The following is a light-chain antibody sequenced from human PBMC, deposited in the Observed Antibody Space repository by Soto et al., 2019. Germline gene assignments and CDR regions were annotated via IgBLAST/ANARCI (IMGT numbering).Light chain of an antibody. V-gene: IGKV3-20*01. Sequence: EIVLTQSPGTLSLSPGERATLSCRASESVSRNYIAWYQQKPGQAPRLLISGVSSRATGIPDRFSGSGSGTDFILTISRVEPEDFAVYYCQQFGTSSLVTFGPGTKVDIK. J-gene: IGKJ3*01. CDR2: GVS. CDR3: QQFGTSSLVT. CDR1: ESVSRNY.